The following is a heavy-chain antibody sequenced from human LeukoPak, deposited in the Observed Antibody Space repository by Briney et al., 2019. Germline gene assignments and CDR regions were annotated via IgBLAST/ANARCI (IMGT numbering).Heavy chain of an antibody. J-gene: IGHJ4*02. D-gene: IGHD3-22*01. CDR2: ISYDGSNK. CDR1: GFTFSSYG. Sequence: GGSLRLSCAASGFTFSSYGMHWVRQAPGKGLEWVAVISYDGSNKYYADSVKGRFTISRDNSKNTLYLQMNSLRAEDTAVYYCAREVSYYDSSGYYRGQYYFDYWGQGTLVTVSS. V-gene: IGHV3-30*19. CDR3: AREVSYYDSSGYYRGQYYFDY.